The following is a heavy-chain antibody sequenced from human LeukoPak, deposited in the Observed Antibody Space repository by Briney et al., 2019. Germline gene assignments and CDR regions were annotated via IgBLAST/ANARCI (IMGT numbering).Heavy chain of an antibody. J-gene: IGHJ4*02. Sequence: GGSLRLSCAASGFTFSNAWMSWVRQAPGKGLEWVGRIKSKTDGGTTDYAAPGKGRFTSSRADSKNTLYLQMNSLKTEDTAVYYCTTDSLTGTTFEFQFWGQGTLVTVSS. V-gene: IGHV3-15*01. D-gene: IGHD1-7*01. CDR1: GFTFSNAW. CDR2: IKSKTDGGTT. CDR3: TTDSLTGTTFEFQF.